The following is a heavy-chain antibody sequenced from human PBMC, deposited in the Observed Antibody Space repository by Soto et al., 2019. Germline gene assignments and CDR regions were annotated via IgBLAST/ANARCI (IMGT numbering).Heavy chain of an antibody. CDR1: GYTFTGYY. CDR2: INPNSGGT. V-gene: IGHV1-2*04. D-gene: IGHD6-6*01. CDR3: ARDRIAARPTEFDY. Sequence: ASVKVSCKASGYTFTGYYMHWVRQAPGQGLEWMGWINPNSGGTNYAQKFQGWVTMTRDTSISTAYMELSRLRSDDTAVYYCARDRIAARPTEFDYWGQGTLVTVSS. J-gene: IGHJ4*02.